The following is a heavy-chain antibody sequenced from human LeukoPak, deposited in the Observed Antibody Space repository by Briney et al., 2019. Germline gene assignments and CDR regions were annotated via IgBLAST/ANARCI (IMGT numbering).Heavy chain of an antibody. CDR1: GYSVNSGYY. CDR2: LYNGGST. J-gene: IGHJ4*02. Sequence: PSETLSLTCDVSGYSVNSGYYWGWVRQAPVMGLEWIGSLYNGGSTYYNPSLKGRATVSLNPSQNQISLKLTSVTAADTAVYYCACTVMVVSATRWDHWGQGTLVPVSS. V-gene: IGHV4-38-2*01. D-gene: IGHD1-26*01. CDR3: ACTVMVVSATRWDH.